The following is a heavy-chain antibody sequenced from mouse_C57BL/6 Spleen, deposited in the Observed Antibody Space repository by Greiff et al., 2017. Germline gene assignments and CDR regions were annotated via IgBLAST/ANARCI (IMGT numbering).Heavy chain of an antibody. CDR1: GYAFSSYW. CDR2: IYPGDGDT. V-gene: IGHV1-80*01. CDR3: ARGADDYPFDY. D-gene: IGHD2-4*01. J-gene: IGHJ2*01. Sequence: VQLQQSGAELVKTGASVKISCKASGYAFSSYWMNWVKQRPGKGLEWIGQIYPGDGDTNYNGKFKGKATLTADKSSSTAYMQLSSLTSEDSAVYFCARGADDYPFDYWGQGTTLTVSS.